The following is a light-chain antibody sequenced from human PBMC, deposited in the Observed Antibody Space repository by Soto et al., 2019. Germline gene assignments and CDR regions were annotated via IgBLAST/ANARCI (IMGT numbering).Light chain of an antibody. V-gene: IGKV3-20*01. Sequence: EIVLTQSPGTLSLSPGERAALSCRASQSINRSYLAWYRHKPGQPPRLLIYGASPRATGIPDRFSGSGSGTDFTLTISRLEPEDFAVYYCQQYGNVPRTFGQGTKV. CDR2: GAS. CDR3: QQYGNVPRT. J-gene: IGKJ1*01. CDR1: QSINRSY.